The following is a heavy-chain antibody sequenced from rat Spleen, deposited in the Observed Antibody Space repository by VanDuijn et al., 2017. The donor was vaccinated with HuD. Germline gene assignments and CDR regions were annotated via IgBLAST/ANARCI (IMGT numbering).Heavy chain of an antibody. V-gene: IGHV2-63*01. CDR1: GFSLTSYN. J-gene: IGHJ2*01. CDR2: MRYNGDT. CDR3: TGYTKGIPDY. Sequence: QVQLQESGPGLVQPSQTLSLTCTVSGFSLTSYNVHWVRQPPGKGLEWMGRMRYNGDTSYNSALKSRLSISRDISKNQVFLKMNSLQTDDTGTYYCTGYTKGIPDYWGQGVMVTVSS. D-gene: IGHD1-9*01.